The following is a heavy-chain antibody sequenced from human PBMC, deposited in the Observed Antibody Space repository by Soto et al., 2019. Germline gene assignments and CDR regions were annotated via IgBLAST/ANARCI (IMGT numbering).Heavy chain of an antibody. J-gene: IGHJ6*02. CDR2: FDPEDAET. CDR3: ATTLGSSLQNDYYGMDV. V-gene: IGHV1-24*01. Sequence: ASVKVSCKVSGYTLTEFSMHCVRQAPGKVLEWMGGFDPEDAETIYAQKFQGRVTMTEDTSTDTAYMELSSLRSEDTAVYYCATTLGSSLQNDYYGMDVWGQGTTVTVSS. D-gene: IGHD6-6*01. CDR1: GYTLTEFS.